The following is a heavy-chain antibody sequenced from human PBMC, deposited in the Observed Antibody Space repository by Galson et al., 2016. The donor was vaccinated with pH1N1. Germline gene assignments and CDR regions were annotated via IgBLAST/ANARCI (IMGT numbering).Heavy chain of an antibody. D-gene: IGHD3-10*01. V-gene: IGHV3-49*04. Sequence: SLRLSCAASGFTFGDYSLNWVRQAPGKGLEWVGFIRSNAFGGTTEYAASVKGRITVSRDDSKNIAYLQLNSLKTEDTAVYYCSRDLPYYYESGKDRGLVDVWGKGTTVIVSS. J-gene: IGHJ6*04. CDR3: SRDLPYYYESGKDRGLVDV. CDR1: GFTFGDYS. CDR2: IRSNAFGGTT.